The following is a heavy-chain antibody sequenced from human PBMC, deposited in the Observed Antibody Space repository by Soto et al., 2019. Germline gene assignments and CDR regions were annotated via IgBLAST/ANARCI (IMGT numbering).Heavy chain of an antibody. Sequence: ESGGGVVQPGRSLRLSCAASGFTFSSYGMHWVRQAPGKGLEWVAVISYDGSNKYYADSVKGRFTISRDNSKNTLYLQMNSLRAEDTAVYYCAKEPNSGYDFKYWFVYWGQGTLVTVSS. CDR1: GFTFSSYG. CDR3: AKEPNSGYDFKYWFVY. J-gene: IGHJ5*01. CDR2: ISYDGSNK. D-gene: IGHD5-12*01. V-gene: IGHV3-30*18.